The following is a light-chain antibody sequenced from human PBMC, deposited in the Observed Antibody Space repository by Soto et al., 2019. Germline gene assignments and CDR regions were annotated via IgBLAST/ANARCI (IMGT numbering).Light chain of an antibody. CDR2: DVS. CDR1: QSVSSSY. CDR3: QQRSNWPPIT. J-gene: IGKJ5*01. V-gene: IGKV3-11*01. Sequence: EIVLTQSPAPLSVSPGESATLSCRASQSVSSSYLAWYQQKPGQAPRLLIYDVSNRATGIPARFSGSGSGTDFTLTISSLEPEDFAVYYCQQRSNWPPITFGQGTRLEIK.